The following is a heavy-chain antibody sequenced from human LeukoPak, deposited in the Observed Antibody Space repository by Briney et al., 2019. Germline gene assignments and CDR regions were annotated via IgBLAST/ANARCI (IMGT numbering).Heavy chain of an antibody. CDR2: ISWDGGST. J-gene: IGHJ4*02. V-gene: IGHV3-43D*04. CDR3: AKASIAVAGVLDY. CDR1: GFTFDDYA. Sequence: PGGSLRLSCAASGFTFDDYAMHWVRQAPGKGLVWVSLISWDGGSTYYADSVKGRFTISRDNSKNSLYLQMNNLRAEDTALYYCAKASIAVAGVLDYWGQGTLVTVSS. D-gene: IGHD6-19*01.